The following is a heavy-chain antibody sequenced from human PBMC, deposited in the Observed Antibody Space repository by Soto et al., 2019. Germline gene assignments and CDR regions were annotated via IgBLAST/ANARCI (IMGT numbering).Heavy chain of an antibody. J-gene: IGHJ4*02. V-gene: IGHV4-34*01. Sequence: QVQLQQWGAGLLKPSETLSLTCAVYGGSFSGYYWSWIRQPPGKGLEWIGEINHSGSTNYNPSLXSXVXXSVDTSKNQFSLKLSSVTAADTAVYYCAIGPTVDYWGQGTLVTVSS. CDR3: AIGPTVDY. CDR1: GGSFSGYY. CDR2: INHSGST.